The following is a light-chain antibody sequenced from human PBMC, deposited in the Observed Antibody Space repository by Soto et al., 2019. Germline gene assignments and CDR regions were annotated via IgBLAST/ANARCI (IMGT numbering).Light chain of an antibody. CDR2: KAS. Sequence: DIKMTQSPSPLSASVGGRVTISSRASQNINNLLAWYQQKPGKAPKLLIYKASSLESGVPSRFSGSGSGTDFTLTISSLQPDDFATYYCQHYYTYPYTFGQGTKLEIK. CDR3: QHYYTYPYT. J-gene: IGKJ2*01. CDR1: QNINNL. V-gene: IGKV1-5*03.